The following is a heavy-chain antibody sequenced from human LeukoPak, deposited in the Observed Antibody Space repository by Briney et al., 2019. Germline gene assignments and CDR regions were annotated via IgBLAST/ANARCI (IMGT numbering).Heavy chain of an antibody. CDR2: IYFSGST. Sequence: PSETLSLTCTVSGGSISSYYWSWIRRPPGKGLEYIGYIYFSGSTNYNPSLKSRVTISVDTSKNQFSLKLSSVTAADTAVYYCARGGRYCSSTSCYVDYWGQGTLVTVSS. CDR3: ARGGRYCSSTSCYVDY. J-gene: IGHJ4*02. V-gene: IGHV4-59*01. CDR1: GGSISSYY. D-gene: IGHD2-2*01.